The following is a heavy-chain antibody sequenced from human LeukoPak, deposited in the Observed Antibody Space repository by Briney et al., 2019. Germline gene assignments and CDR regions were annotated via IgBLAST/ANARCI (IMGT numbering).Heavy chain of an antibody. CDR1: GFDFNNYN. Sequence: GGSLRLSCAASGFDFNNYNMNWVRQAPGKVLEWVSSITTIGTYIYYADSVKGRFTISRDNAKNSLYLQMNSLRTEDTAVYYCARDPYSGSYGDYYYYYMDVWGKGTTVTISS. D-gene: IGHD1-26*01. J-gene: IGHJ6*03. CDR3: ARDPYSGSYGDYYYYYMDV. V-gene: IGHV3-21*01. CDR2: ITTIGTYI.